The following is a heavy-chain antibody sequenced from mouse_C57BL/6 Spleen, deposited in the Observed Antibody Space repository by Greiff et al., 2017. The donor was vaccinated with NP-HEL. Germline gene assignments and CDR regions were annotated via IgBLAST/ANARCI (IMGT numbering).Heavy chain of an antibody. V-gene: IGHV3-6*01. D-gene: IGHD2-1*01. CDR3: ARVYGNYGRYWYFDV. Sequence: DVQLQESGPGLVKPSQSLSLTCSVTGYSITSGYYWNWIRQFPGNKLEWMGYISYDGSNNYNPSLKNRISITRDTSKNQFFLKLNSVTTEDTATYYCARVYGNYGRYWYFDVWGTGTTVTVSS. J-gene: IGHJ1*03. CDR2: ISYDGSN. CDR1: GYSITSGYY.